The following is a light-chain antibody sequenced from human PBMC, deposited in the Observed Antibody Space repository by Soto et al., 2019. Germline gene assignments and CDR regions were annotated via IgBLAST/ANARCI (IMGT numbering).Light chain of an antibody. CDR1: QTISKY. CDR2: ATS. J-gene: IGKJ3*01. V-gene: IGKV1-39*01. CDR3: QQTYTTPLT. Sequence: DIQMTQSPSSLSASVGDRVTITCRASQTISKYLNWYQQKPGKAPNLLIYATSTLQSGVPSRFSGSGSGTDFTLTISSLQPEDFATYYCQQTYTTPLTFGPGTNVDIK.